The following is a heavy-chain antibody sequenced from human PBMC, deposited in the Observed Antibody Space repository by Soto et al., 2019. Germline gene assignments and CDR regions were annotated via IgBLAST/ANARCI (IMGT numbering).Heavy chain of an antibody. D-gene: IGHD6-13*01. V-gene: IGHV4-30-2*01. Sequence: SETLSLTCAVSGGSISSGGYSWSWIRQPPGKGLEWIGYIYHSGSTYYNPSLKSRVTISVDRSKNQFSLKLSSVTAADTAVYYCARGAAAGHFDYWGQGTPVTVLL. J-gene: IGHJ4*02. CDR3: ARGAAAGHFDY. CDR1: GGSISSGGYS. CDR2: IYHSGST.